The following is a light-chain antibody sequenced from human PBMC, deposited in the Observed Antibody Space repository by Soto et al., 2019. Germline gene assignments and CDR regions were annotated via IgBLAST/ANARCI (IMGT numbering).Light chain of an antibody. Sequence: DIQITHSPSNITESXEDRVTIAXXASQSISSWLAWYQQKPGKAPKLLIYDASSLESGVPSRFSGSGSGTEFTLTISSLQPDDFATYYCQQYNSYPPTFGGGTKVDIK. V-gene: IGKV1-5*01. CDR3: QQYNSYPPT. CDR1: QSISSW. J-gene: IGKJ4*01. CDR2: DAS.